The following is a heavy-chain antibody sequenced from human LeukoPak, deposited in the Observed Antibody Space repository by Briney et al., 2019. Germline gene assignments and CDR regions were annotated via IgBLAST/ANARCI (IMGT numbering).Heavy chain of an antibody. Sequence: GGSLRLSCAASGFTFSTYAMSWVRQAPGKGLEWVSAISGSGGSTYYADSVKGRFTISRDNSKNTLYLQMNSLRAEDTAVYYCAKDRTNIAMVYYYFDYWGQGTLVTVSS. CDR3: AKDRTNIAMVYYYFDY. V-gene: IGHV3-23*01. J-gene: IGHJ4*02. D-gene: IGHD5-18*01. CDR2: ISGSGGST. CDR1: GFTFSTYA.